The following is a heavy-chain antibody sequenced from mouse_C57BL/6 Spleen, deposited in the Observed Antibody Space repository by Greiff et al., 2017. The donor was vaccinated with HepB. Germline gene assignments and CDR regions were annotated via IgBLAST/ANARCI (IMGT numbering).Heavy chain of an antibody. CDR3: ARDCDYFDY. CDR1: GFTFSSYA. J-gene: IGHJ2*01. V-gene: IGHV5-4*01. CDR2: ISDGGSYT. Sequence: EVKLVESGGGLVKPGGSLKLSCAASGFTFSSYAMSWVRQTPEKRLEWVATISDGGSYTYYPDNVKGRFTISRDNAKNNLYLQMSHLKSEDTAMYYCARDCDYFDYWGQGTTLTVSS.